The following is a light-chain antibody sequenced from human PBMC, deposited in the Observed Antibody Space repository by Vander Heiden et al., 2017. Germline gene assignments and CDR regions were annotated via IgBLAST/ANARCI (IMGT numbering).Light chain of an antibody. Sequence: DIQLTQSPSFLSASSGDRVTITCRASQGISSFLAWYQQKPGKAPKLLIYTASTLQSGVPSRFSGSGSGTEFTLTISSLQPEDFATYYCQQLNSNPFTFGPGTRVEIK. J-gene: IGKJ3*01. CDR1: QGISSF. CDR3: QQLNSNPFT. V-gene: IGKV1-9*01. CDR2: TAS.